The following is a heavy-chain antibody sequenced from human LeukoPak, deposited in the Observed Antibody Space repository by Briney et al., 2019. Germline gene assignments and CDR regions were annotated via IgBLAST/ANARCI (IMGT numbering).Heavy chain of an antibody. D-gene: IGHD6-19*01. CDR1: GFTFDDSA. V-gene: IGHV3-43*02. CDR3: AKEAGLYYYYGMDV. J-gene: IGHJ6*02. CDR2: ISGDGVNT. Sequence: GGSLRLSCAASGFTFDDSAMHWVRQPPGKGPEWVSLISGDGVNTYYADSVKGRFTISRDNSKNSLYLQMNSLRTEDTALYYCAKEAGLYYYYGMDVWGQGTTVTVS.